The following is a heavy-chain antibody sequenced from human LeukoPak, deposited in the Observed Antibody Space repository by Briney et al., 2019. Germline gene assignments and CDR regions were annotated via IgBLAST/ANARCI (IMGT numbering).Heavy chain of an antibody. Sequence: ASVKVSCKASGYTFIGYYMHWVRQAPGQGLEWMGRINPSTGGTNSAQKLQGRVTMTRDTSISIAYMELSRLTSDDTAIYYCARGQPYGDYNYFDPWGQGTLVTVSS. CDR1: GYTFIGYY. D-gene: IGHD4-17*01. CDR2: INPSTGGT. CDR3: ARGQPYGDYNYFDP. J-gene: IGHJ5*02. V-gene: IGHV1-2*06.